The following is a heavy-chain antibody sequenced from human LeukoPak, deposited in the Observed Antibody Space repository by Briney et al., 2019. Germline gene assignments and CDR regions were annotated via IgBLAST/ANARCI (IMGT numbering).Heavy chain of an antibody. CDR2: IYSGGST. Sequence: GGSLRLSCAASGFTVSSNYMSWVRQAPGKGLEWVSVIYSGGSTYYADSVKGRFTISRDNSKNTLYLQMNSLRAEDTAAYYCASGDYYDSSGYYPFDYWGQGTLVTVSS. CDR1: GFTVSSNY. J-gene: IGHJ4*02. CDR3: ASGDYYDSSGYYPFDY. V-gene: IGHV3-66*01. D-gene: IGHD3-22*01.